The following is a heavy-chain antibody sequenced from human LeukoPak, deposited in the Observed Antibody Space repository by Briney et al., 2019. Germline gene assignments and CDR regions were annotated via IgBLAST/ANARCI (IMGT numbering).Heavy chain of an antibody. Sequence: SETLSLTCAVYGESFSGYYWSWIRQPPGKGLEWIGEINHSGSTNYNPSLKSRVTISVDTSKNQFSLKLSSVTAADTAVYYCASIIAAAGNFDYWGQGTLVTVSS. CDR3: ASIIAAAGNFDY. J-gene: IGHJ4*02. V-gene: IGHV4-34*01. D-gene: IGHD6-13*01. CDR1: GESFSGYY. CDR2: INHSGST.